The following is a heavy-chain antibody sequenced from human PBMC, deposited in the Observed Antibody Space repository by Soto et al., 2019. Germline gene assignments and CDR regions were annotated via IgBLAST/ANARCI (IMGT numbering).Heavy chain of an antibody. V-gene: IGHV3-23*01. CDR3: AEGYDSSGYYRYYFDY. J-gene: IGHJ4*02. CDR2: ISGSGGST. CDR1: GFTFSSYA. Sequence: EVQLLESGGGLVQPGGSLRLSCAASGFTFSSYAMSWVRQAPGKGLEWVSAISGSGGSTYYADSVKGRFTISRDNSKNTLYLQMNSLRAEDTAVYYCAEGYDSSGYYRYYFDYWGQGTLVTVSS. D-gene: IGHD3-22*01.